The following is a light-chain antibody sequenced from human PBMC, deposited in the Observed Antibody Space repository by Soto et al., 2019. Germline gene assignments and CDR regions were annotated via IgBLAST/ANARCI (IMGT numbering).Light chain of an antibody. Sequence: EIVLTQSPATLSLSPGERATLSYRASQSVSSYVAWYQQKPGQAPRLLIYDASNRATGIPARFSGSGSGTDFTLTISSLEPADFSVYYCQQRSNWPPLTFGGGTKVDIK. V-gene: IGKV3-11*01. CDR3: QQRSNWPPLT. CDR2: DAS. CDR1: QSVSSY. J-gene: IGKJ4*01.